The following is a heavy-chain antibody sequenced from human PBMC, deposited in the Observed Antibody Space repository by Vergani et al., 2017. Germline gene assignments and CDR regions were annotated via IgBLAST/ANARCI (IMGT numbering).Heavy chain of an antibody. D-gene: IGHD6-13*01. Sequence: QLQESGPGLVKPSATLSLTCSVSGYSISSGYYWGWIRQPPGKGLEWIGSIYHSGSTYYNPSLKSRVTISVDTSKNQFSLKLSSVTAADTAVYYCARPGSSSWYQVSWYFDLWGRGTLVTVSS. CDR3: ARPGSSSWYQVSWYFDL. CDR1: GYSISSGYY. V-gene: IGHV4-38-2*02. CDR2: IYHSGST. J-gene: IGHJ2*01.